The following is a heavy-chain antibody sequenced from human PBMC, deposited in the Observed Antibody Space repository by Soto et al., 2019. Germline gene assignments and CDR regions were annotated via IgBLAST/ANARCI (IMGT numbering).Heavy chain of an antibody. CDR3: AGAPAFYYGSSGYDGGFDAFDM. V-gene: IGHV3-53*01. D-gene: IGHD3-22*01. Sequence: GSLRLSCVAAGFTVISNYMSWVRQAPGKGLDWVSVIYSGGNTFYADSVKGRFTISRDLSKNTLFLQMNSLRAEDTAVYYCAGAPAFYYGSSGYDGGFDAFDMWGQGTMVTVSS. CDR1: GFTVISNY. J-gene: IGHJ3*02. CDR2: IYSGGNT.